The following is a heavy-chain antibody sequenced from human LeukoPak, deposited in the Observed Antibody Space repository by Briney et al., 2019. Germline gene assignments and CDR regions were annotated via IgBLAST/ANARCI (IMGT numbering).Heavy chain of an antibody. V-gene: IGHV4-38-2*02. D-gene: IGHD2-21*02. CDR3: ARDPALTFNWFDP. CDR2: IYNSGTT. Sequence: KPSETLSLTCGVSGYSISSGHYWAWIRQPPGKGLEWIASIYNSGTTYSNPSLQSRISLSVDTSKNQSSLNLTSVTAADTAVYYCARDPALTFNWFDPWGQGILVTVSS. CDR1: GYSISSGHY. J-gene: IGHJ5*02.